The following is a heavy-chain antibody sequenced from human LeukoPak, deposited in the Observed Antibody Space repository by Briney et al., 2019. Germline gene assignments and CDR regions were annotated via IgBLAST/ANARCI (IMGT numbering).Heavy chain of an antibody. V-gene: IGHV4-59*01. CDR1: GASITNYY. CDR2: ISDSGST. CDR3: ARGGGDYVSSFLDY. D-gene: IGHD4-17*01. J-gene: IGHJ4*02. Sequence: SETLSLTCTVSGASITNYYWSWIRQPPGKGLEWIGYISDSGSTNYNPSLKSGVTTSGDTSKNQFSLKLSSVTAADTAVYYCARGGGDYVSSFLDYWGQGTLVTVSS.